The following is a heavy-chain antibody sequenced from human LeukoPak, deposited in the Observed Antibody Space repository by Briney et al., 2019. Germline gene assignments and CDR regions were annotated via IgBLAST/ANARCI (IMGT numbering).Heavy chain of an antibody. CDR2: ISSHGGST. J-gene: IGHJ4*02. CDR1: GFTFSSYA. CDR3: VKDEAPYYYDSSGYYFGD. Sequence: GGSLRLSCSASGFTFSSYAMHWVRQAPGKGLEYVSAISSHGGSTYYADSVKGRFTTSRDNSKNTLYLQMSSLRAEDTAVYYCVKDEAPYYYDSSGYYFGDWGQGTLVTVSS. D-gene: IGHD3-22*01. V-gene: IGHV3-64D*09.